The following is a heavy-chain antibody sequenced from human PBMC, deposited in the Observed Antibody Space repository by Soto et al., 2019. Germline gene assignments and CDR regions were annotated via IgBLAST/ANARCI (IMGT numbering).Heavy chain of an antibody. CDR1: GGSISSYY. Sequence: QVQLQESGPGLVKPLETLSLTCTVSGGSISSYYWSWIRQPAGKGLEWIGRIYTSGSTNYNPSLKSRVTMSVDTSKNQFSLKLSSVTAADTAVYYCARDYVVVVPAAIQLYYGMDVWGQGTTVTVSS. V-gene: IGHV4-4*07. CDR2: IYTSGST. D-gene: IGHD2-2*02. CDR3: ARDYVVVVPAAIQLYYGMDV. J-gene: IGHJ6*02.